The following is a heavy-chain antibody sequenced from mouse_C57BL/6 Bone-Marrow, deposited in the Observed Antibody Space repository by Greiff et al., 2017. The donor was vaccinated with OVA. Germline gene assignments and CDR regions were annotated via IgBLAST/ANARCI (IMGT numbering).Heavy chain of an antibody. J-gene: IGHJ3*01. CDR3: ARGALWLRLKGFAY. CDR1: GYAFTNYL. Sequence: VQLQQSGAELVRPGTSVKVSCKASGYAFTNYLIEWVKQRPGQGLEWIGVINPGSGGTNYNEKFKGKATLTADKSSSTAYMELRSLTSEDSAVYFCARGALWLRLKGFAYWGQGTLVTVSA. CDR2: INPGSGGT. D-gene: IGHD2-2*01. V-gene: IGHV1-54*01.